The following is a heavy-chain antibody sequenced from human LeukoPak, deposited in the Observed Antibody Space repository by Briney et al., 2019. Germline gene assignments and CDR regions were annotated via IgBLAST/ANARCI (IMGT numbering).Heavy chain of an antibody. CDR1: GFTFSDYY. Sequence: PGGSLRLSCAASGFTFSDYYMSWIRQAPGKGLEWVSCISSSGSTIYYADSVKGRFTISRDNAKNSLYLQMNSLRAEDTAVYYCARAWELLFYFDYWGQGTLVTVSS. J-gene: IGHJ4*02. CDR3: ARAWELLFYFDY. CDR2: ISSSGSTI. D-gene: IGHD1-26*01. V-gene: IGHV3-11*01.